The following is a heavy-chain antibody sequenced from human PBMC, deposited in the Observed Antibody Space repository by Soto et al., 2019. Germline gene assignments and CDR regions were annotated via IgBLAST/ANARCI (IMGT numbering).Heavy chain of an antibody. J-gene: IGHJ4*01. Sequence: GGSLILSWAASVFTFATYAMSSVRQAPGKGLEWVSAISATGISTHYAESVKGRVTISRDNSGNTLSLEMSRLTAEEMAVYYCARDKDISSSTGFDFWGDGALVTVHS. CDR1: VFTFATYA. CDR3: ARDKDISSSTGFDF. V-gene: IGHV3-23*01. CDR2: ISATGIST.